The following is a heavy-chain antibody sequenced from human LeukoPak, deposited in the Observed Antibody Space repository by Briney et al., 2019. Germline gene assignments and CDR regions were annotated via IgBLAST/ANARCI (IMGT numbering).Heavy chain of an antibody. J-gene: IGHJ4*02. CDR1: GFTFGRNA. Sequence: GGSLRLSCAASGFTFGRNAMSWVRQAPGKSLEWVSSISGGGGSESYADSVKGRFAISRDNSKNTMNLQMNSLRDDDTAVYCCAKILQSYYYGGFEYWGQGALVTVSS. V-gene: IGHV3-23*01. CDR3: AKILQSYYYGGFEY. CDR2: ISGGGGSE. D-gene: IGHD3-10*01.